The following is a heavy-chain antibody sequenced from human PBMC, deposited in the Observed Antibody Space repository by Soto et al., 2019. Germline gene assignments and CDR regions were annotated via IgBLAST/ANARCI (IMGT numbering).Heavy chain of an antibody. CDR1: GFTFSSYA. Sequence: ESGGGVVQPGRSLRLSCAASGFTFSSYAMYWVRQAPGKGLEWMTVISYDGNNKYYADSVKGRFTISRDNSKNTLYLQRNSLRAEDTAVYYCARAGCDGGSCYTLVGLRYGMDVWGQGTTVTVSS. CDR3: ARAGCDGGSCYTLVGLRYGMDV. D-gene: IGHD2-15*01. V-gene: IGHV3-30-3*01. J-gene: IGHJ6*02. CDR2: ISYDGNNK.